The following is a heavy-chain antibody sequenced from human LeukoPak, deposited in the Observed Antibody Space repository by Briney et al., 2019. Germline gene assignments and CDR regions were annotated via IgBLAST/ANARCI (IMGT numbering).Heavy chain of an antibody. J-gene: IGHJ4*02. CDR1: GGSISSGSYY. CDR3: AGEGHYYDSTGYYYGGEDY. CDR2: IYTRGST. D-gene: IGHD3-22*01. V-gene: IGHV4-61*02. Sequence: PSETLSLTCTVSGGSISSGSYYWRWLRQPAGKGLEWLGRIYTRGSTNYNPSLKRRVTMSVDTSKNQFSLKLSSVTAADTAVDYCAGEGHYYDSTGYYYGGEDYWGQGTLVTVSS.